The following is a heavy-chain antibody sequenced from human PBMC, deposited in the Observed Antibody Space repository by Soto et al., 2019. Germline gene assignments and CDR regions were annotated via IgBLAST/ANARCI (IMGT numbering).Heavy chain of an antibody. CDR3: ARGFSAGKGSPPDF. D-gene: IGHD6-13*01. J-gene: IGHJ4*02. CDR1: GYTFTNYA. Sequence: ASVKVSCKASGYTFTNYAIHWVRQAPGQRLEWMGWINGGNGNTKYSQKFQDRVTITRDTSASTAYMEVSSLRAEDTAVYYCARGFSAGKGSPPDFWGQGSLVTVSS. V-gene: IGHV1-3*01. CDR2: INGGNGNT.